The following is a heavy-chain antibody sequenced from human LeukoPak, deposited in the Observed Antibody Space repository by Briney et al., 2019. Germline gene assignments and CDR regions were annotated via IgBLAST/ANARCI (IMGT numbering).Heavy chain of an antibody. CDR3: ARRANIVTIFGVAREHYMDV. D-gene: IGHD3-3*01. Sequence: PGGSLRLSCAASGFTFDDYGMSWVRQAPGKGLEWVSGINWNGGSTGYADSVKGRFTISRDNAKNSLYLQMNSLRAEDTAVYYCARRANIVTIFGVAREHYMDVLGNGTTVTVSS. CDR2: INWNGGST. V-gene: IGHV3-20*04. J-gene: IGHJ6*03. CDR1: GFTFDDYG.